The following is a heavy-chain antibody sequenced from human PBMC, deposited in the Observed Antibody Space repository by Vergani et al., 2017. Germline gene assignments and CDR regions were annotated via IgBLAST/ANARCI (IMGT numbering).Heavy chain of an antibody. D-gene: IGHD3-10*01. CDR3: ARDLFGGSIPSDAFDI. CDR2: FDPEDGET. Sequence: QVQLVQSGAEVKKPGASVKVSCKVSGYTLTELSMHWVRQAPGKGLEWMGGFDPEDGETIYAQKFQGRVTMTEDTSTDTAYMELSSLRSEDTAVYYCARDLFGGSIPSDAFDIWGQGTMVTVSS. V-gene: IGHV1-24*01. CDR1: GYTLTELS. J-gene: IGHJ3*02.